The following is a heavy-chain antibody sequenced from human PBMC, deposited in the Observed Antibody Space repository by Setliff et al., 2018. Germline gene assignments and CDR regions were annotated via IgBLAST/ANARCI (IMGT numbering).Heavy chain of an antibody. CDR3: VRESRSTWYRRDF. CDR2: TYYNGTA. Sequence: SETLSLTCTVSGGSISGYYWVWMRQPPGKRLEWIGSTYYNGTAYYNPSLQSRVAISVDTSKNYFSLDVSSVTAADTAVYYCVRESRSTWYRRDFWGQGTLVTVS. D-gene: IGHD6-13*01. J-gene: IGHJ4*02. CDR1: GGSISGYY. V-gene: IGHV4-39*02.